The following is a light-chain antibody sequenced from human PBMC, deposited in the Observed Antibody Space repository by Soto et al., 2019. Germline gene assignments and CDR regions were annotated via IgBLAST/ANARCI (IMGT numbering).Light chain of an antibody. V-gene: IGLV2-14*01. J-gene: IGLJ3*02. CDR2: EVS. Sequence: QSVLTQPASLSGSPGQSITISCTGTRSDVGGYKFVSWFQQHPGKAPKVVIFEVSSRPSGISSRFSGSKSGNTAYLTVSGLQAEDEADYYCSSYSNNTWVFGGGTKLTVL. CDR3: SSYSNNTWV. CDR1: RSDVGGYKF.